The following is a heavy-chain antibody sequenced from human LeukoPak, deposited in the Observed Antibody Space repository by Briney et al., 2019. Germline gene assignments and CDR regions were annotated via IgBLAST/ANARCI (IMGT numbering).Heavy chain of an antibody. Sequence: ASVKVSCKASGYTFTSYGISWVRQAPGQGLEWMGWISAYNGNTNYAQKLQGRVTMTTDTSTSTAYMELSSLRSEDTAVYYCASCVVVPAAIHYYYYMDVWGKGTTVTVSS. CDR1: GYTFTSYG. V-gene: IGHV1-18*01. J-gene: IGHJ6*03. CDR3: ASCVVVPAAIHYYYYMDV. CDR2: ISAYNGNT. D-gene: IGHD2-2*01.